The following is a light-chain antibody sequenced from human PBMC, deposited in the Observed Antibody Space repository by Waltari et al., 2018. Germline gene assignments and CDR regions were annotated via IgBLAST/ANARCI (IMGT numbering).Light chain of an antibody. Sequence: QPVLTQSPSASASLGASVKLTCTLSSGHSTYPIAWHQQQPEKGPRFLIKVNGGGSHTKGDGIPGRSAVSSAGAEGYLTISVLQSDDEADYYCQTWGAGIRVFGTGTKVTVL. V-gene: IGLV4-69*01. CDR1: SGHSTYP. CDR2: VNGGGSH. J-gene: IGLJ1*01. CDR3: QTWGAGIRV.